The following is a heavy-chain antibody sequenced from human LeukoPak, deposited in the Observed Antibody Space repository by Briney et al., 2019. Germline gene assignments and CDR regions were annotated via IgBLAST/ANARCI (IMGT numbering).Heavy chain of an antibody. D-gene: IGHD3-22*01. V-gene: IGHV3-53*01. CDR3: ARDRRTYYYDSSGYYFGWYFDL. CDR2: IYSGGST. J-gene: IGHJ2*01. Sequence: GGSLRLSCAASGFTVSSNYMSWVRQAPGKGLEWVSVIYSGGSTYYADSVKGRFTISRDNSKNTLYLQMNSLRAEDTAVYYCARDRRTYYYDSSGYYFGWYFDLWGRGTLVTVSS. CDR1: GFTVSSNY.